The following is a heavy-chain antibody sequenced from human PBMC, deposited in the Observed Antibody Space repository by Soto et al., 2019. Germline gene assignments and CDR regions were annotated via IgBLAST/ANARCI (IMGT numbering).Heavy chain of an antibody. V-gene: IGHV4-34*01. CDR2: INHSGST. J-gene: IGHJ3*02. Sequence: ETLSLTCAVYGGSFSGYYWSWIRQPPGKGLEWIGEINHSGSTNYNPSLKSRVTISVDTSKNQFSLKLSSVTAADTAVYYCASIVVVSDAFDIWGQGTMVTVS. CDR1: GGSFSGYY. D-gene: IGHD3-22*01. CDR3: ASIVVVSDAFDI.